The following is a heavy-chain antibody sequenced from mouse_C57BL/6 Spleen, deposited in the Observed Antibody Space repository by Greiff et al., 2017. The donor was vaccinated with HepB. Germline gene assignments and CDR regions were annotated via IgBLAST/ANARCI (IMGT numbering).Heavy chain of an antibody. CDR2: ISSGGDYI. Sequence: EVKLQESGEGLVKPGGSLKLSCAASGFTFSSYAMSWVRQTPEKRLEWVAYISSGGDYIYYADTVKGRFTISRDNARNTLYLQMSSLKSEDTAMYYCTRDSSGYVGAMDYWGQGTSVTVSS. V-gene: IGHV5-9-1*02. D-gene: IGHD3-2*02. CDR3: TRDSSGYVGAMDY. CDR1: GFTFSSYA. J-gene: IGHJ4*01.